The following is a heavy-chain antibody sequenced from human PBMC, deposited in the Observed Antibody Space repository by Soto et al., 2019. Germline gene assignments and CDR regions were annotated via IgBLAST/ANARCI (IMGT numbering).Heavy chain of an antibody. V-gene: IGHV1-2*02. Sequence: QVQLVQSGAEVKKPGASVMVSCKASAYTLTGYYSHWVRQAPGQGLEWMGWLNPNTGVTKYAHKFQGRVIRTRDTSISTAYMHLSSLTSDDTAIYYCARDAVGGEYYYFDYWGQGTLVTVSS. D-gene: IGHD3-10*01. J-gene: IGHJ4*02. CDR3: ARDAVGGEYYYFDY. CDR1: AYTLTGYY. CDR2: LNPNTGVT.